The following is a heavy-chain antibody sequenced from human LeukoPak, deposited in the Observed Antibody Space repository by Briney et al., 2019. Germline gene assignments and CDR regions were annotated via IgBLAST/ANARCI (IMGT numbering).Heavy chain of an antibody. V-gene: IGHV1-69*04. CDR1: GGTFSSYA. CDR3: ARARRSDAFDI. Sequence: SVKVSCKASGGTFSSYAISWVRQAPGQGLEWMGRIIPILGIANYAQKFQGRVTITADESTSTAHMELSSLRSEDTAVYYCARARRSDAFDIWGQGTMVTVSS. CDR2: IIPILGIA. J-gene: IGHJ3*02.